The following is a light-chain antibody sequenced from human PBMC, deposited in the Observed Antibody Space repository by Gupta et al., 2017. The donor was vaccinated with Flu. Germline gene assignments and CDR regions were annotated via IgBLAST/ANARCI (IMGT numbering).Light chain of an antibody. Sequence: TRSSRASQSVSTNLAWYRQKPGQAPRLLIYGASTRATDTPARFSGSGSGREFTLTISSLQTEDFAVYYCLQYHSWPTRAPWTFGQGTKVEIK. J-gene: IGKJ1*01. CDR3: LQYHSWPTRAPWT. V-gene: IGKV3-15*01. CDR2: GAS. CDR1: QSVSTN.